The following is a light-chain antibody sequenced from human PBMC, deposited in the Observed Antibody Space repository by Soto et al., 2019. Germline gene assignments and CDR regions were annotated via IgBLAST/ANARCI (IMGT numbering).Light chain of an antibody. Sequence: QSVLTQPPSASGTPGQRVTISCSGSSSTIGSNAVDWYQQLPGTAPKLLIFRVNQRPSGVPARFSGSKSGTSASLAISGLQSEDEADYYCAFWDDSLNGLYVFGTGTKVTVL. J-gene: IGLJ1*01. V-gene: IGLV1-44*01. CDR2: RVN. CDR1: SSTIGSNA. CDR3: AFWDDSLNGLYV.